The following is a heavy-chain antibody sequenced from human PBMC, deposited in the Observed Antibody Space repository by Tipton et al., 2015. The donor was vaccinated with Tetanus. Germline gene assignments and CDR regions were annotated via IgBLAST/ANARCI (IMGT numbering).Heavy chain of an antibody. V-gene: IGHV5-51*01. Sequence: QLVQSGAEVKKPGESLKISCQGSGYSFSNYWIGWVRQMPGKGLEWMGIIYPADSDTRYSPSFQGQVTISADKSLRTAYLQWRSLKASDTALYYCARLDYHILTGYFIDHWGRGTLVTVSS. CDR1: GYSFSNYW. J-gene: IGHJ4*02. CDR2: IYPADSDT. CDR3: ARLDYHILTGYFIDH. D-gene: IGHD3-9*01.